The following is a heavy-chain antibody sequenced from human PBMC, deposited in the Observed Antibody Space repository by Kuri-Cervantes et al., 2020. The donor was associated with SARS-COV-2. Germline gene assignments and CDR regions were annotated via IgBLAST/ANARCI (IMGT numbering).Heavy chain of an antibody. D-gene: IGHD4-11*01. Sequence: GSLRLSCTVSGGSISSYYWSWIRQPPGKGLEWIGYIYYSGSTNYNPSLKSRVTISVDTSKNQFSLKLSSVTAADTAVYYCARAYSNYVLSGYWGQGTLVTVSS. CDR3: ARAYSNYVLSGY. J-gene: IGHJ4*02. CDR2: IYYSGST. V-gene: IGHV4-59*12. CDR1: GGSISSYY.